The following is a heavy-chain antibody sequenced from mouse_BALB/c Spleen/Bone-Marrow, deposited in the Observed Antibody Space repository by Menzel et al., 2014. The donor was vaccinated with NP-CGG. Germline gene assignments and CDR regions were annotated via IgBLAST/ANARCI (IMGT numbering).Heavy chain of an antibody. D-gene: IGHD2-4*01. CDR1: GFTFTDYY. CDR2: IRNKAKGYTS. V-gene: IGHV7-3*02. CDR3: ARDINYDIYWYFDV. J-gene: IGHJ1*01. Sequence: EVQLVESGGGLVQPGGSLRLPCATSGFTFTDYYMSWVRQPPGKALEWLGFIRNKAKGYTSENSASVKGRFTISRDNSQSILYLQMNTLRAEDSATYYCARDINYDIYWYFDVWGAGTTVTVSS.